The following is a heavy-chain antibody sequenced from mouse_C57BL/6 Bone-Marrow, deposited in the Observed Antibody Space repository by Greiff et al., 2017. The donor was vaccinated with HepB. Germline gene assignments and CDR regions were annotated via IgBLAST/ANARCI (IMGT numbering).Heavy chain of an antibody. CDR1: GYAFSSSW. CDR3: ARDSYFDY. CDR2: IYPGDGDT. Sequence: QVQLQQSGPELVKPGASVKISCKASGYAFSSSWMNWVKQRPGKGLEWIGRIYPGDGDTNYNGKFKGKATRTADKSSSTAYMQLSSLTSEDSAVYFCARDSYFDYWGQGTTLTVSS. V-gene: IGHV1-82*01. J-gene: IGHJ2*01.